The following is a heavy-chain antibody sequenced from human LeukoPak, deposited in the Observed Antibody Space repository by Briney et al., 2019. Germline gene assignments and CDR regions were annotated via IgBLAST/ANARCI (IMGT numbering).Heavy chain of an antibody. Sequence: SETLSLTCTVAGGSISSYYWSWIRQPPGKGLEWIGYIYYSGSTNYNPSLKSRVTISVDTSKNQFSLKLSSVTAADTAVYYCARALPRWSYFDYWGQGTLVTVSS. CDR1: GGSISSYY. J-gene: IGHJ4*02. CDR2: IYYSGST. D-gene: IGHD1-1*01. V-gene: IGHV4-59*01. CDR3: ARALPRWSYFDY.